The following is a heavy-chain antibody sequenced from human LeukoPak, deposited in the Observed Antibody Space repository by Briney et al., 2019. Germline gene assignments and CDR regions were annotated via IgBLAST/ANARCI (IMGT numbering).Heavy chain of an antibody. Sequence: SETLSLTCSVSGGSVNRITYYWSWIRQPPGKGLEWIGFVYNSGSTNYNPSLKSRVTISVDTSKNKFSLKLTSVTAADTAIYFCASRAKLYSGSGSQGDAFEIWGQGTMVTVSS. D-gene: IGHD3-10*01. CDR1: GGSVNRITYY. CDR2: VYNSGST. J-gene: IGHJ3*02. V-gene: IGHV4-61*01. CDR3: ASRAKLYSGSGSQGDAFEI.